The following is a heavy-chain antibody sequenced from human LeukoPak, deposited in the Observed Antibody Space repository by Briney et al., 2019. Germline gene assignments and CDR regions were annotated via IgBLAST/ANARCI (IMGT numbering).Heavy chain of an antibody. CDR2: IKQDGSDK. Sequence: GGSLRLSCEVSGFTFSSYWMNWVRQAPGKGLEWVANIKQDGSDKYYVDSVKGRFTISRDNAKNSLYLQMSSLRAEDTAVYYCARDLGYCTNGACHTRFDYWGQGTLVAVSS. CDR3: ARDLGYCTNGACHTRFDY. CDR1: GFTFSSYW. D-gene: IGHD2-8*01. V-gene: IGHV3-7*03. J-gene: IGHJ4*02.